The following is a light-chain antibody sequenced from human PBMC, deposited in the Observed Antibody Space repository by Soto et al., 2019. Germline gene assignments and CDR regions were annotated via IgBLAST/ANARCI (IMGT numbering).Light chain of an antibody. CDR3: LQHNTFPRT. CDR1: QDISSY. Sequence: DIQMTQSPSSLSASVGDRVTITCQASQDISSYLNWYQQKPGKAPKLLIYAASSLQSGVPSRFNGSGSGTEFTLTISSLQPEDFATYYCLQHNTFPRTFGQGTKVDIK. V-gene: IGKV1-17*01. J-gene: IGKJ1*01. CDR2: AAS.